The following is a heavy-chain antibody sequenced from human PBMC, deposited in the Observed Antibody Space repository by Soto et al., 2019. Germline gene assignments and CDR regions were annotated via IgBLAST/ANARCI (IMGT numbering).Heavy chain of an antibody. CDR1: GYTFTSYD. CDR3: ALHFMTTVTTELSDY. V-gene: IGHV1-8*01. CDR2: MNPNSGNT. D-gene: IGHD4-17*01. J-gene: IGHJ4*02. Sequence: ASVKVSCKASGYTFTSYDINWVRQATGQGLEWMGWMNPNSGNTGYAQKFQGRVTMTRNTSISTAYMELSSLRSEDTAVYYRALHFMTTVTTELSDYWGQGTLVTVSS.